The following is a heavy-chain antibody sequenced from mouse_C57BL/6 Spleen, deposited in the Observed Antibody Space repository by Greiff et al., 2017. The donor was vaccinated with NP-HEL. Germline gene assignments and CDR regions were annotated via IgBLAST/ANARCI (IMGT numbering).Heavy chain of an antibody. V-gene: IGHV3-1*01. J-gene: IGHJ2*01. CDR1: GYSITSGYD. Sequence: EVQLVESGPGMVKPSQSLSLTCTVTGYSITSGYDWHWIRHFPGNKLEWMGYISYSGSTNYNPSLKSRISITHDTSKNHFFLKLNSVTTEDTATYYCARAVLLRFDYWGQGTTLTVSS. D-gene: IGHD2-1*01. CDR3: ARAVLLRFDY. CDR2: ISYSGST.